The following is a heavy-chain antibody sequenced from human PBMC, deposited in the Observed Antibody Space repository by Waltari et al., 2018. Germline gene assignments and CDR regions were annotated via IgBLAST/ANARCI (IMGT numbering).Heavy chain of an antibody. CDR1: GGSISSYY. D-gene: IGHD4-17*01. V-gene: IGHV4-59*01. CDR3: ARTEGREDYGGNSLTY. CDR2: IYYSGST. Sequence: QVQLQESGPGLVKPSETLSLTCTVSGGSISSYYWSWIRQPPGKGLEWIGYIYYSGSTNYNPSLKSRVTISVDTSKNQFSLKLSSVTAVDTAVYYCARTEGREDYGGNSLTYWGQGTLVTVSS. J-gene: IGHJ4*02.